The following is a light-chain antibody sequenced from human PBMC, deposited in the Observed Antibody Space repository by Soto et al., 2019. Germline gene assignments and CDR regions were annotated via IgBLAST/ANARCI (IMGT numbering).Light chain of an antibody. CDR2: NVS. Sequence: DIVLTQSPATLSLSPGQTATLSCRASQSVSSYLAWYQQKAGQAPRLLINNVSNRATGFPARFSGSGSGTDFTLTISSLEPEDFAVYYCQQRNVWPPITFGQGTRLEIK. CDR1: QSVSSY. V-gene: IGKV3-11*01. CDR3: QQRNVWPPIT. J-gene: IGKJ5*01.